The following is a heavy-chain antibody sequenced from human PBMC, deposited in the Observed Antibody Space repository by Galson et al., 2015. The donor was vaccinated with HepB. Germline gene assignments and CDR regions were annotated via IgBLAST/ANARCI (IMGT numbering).Heavy chain of an antibody. V-gene: IGHV1-46*01. J-gene: IGHJ4*02. CDR2: INPRGGRT. D-gene: IGHD6-19*01. CDR3: ARDPSSSDWPGGFDY. Sequence: SVKVSCKASGYSFTSHYMHWVRQAPGQGLEWMGIINPRGGRTTYAQKFQGRVTMTRDTSTSTVYMELSSLTSEDTAVYHCARDPSSSDWPGGFDYWGQGTLVTVSS. CDR1: GYSFTSHY.